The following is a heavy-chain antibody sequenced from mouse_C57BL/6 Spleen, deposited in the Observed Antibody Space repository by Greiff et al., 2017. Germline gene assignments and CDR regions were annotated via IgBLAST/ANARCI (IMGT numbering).Heavy chain of an antibody. D-gene: IGHD1-1*01. CDR3: ARTPPTTGYFDY. Sequence: EVQLQQSGPGLVKPSQSLSLTCSVTGYSITSGYYWNWIRQFPGNKLEWMGYISYDGSNNYNPSLKNRISITRDTSKNQFFLKLNSVTTEDTATYYCARTPPTTGYFDYWGQGTTLTVSS. CDR2: ISYDGSN. V-gene: IGHV3-6*01. J-gene: IGHJ2*01. CDR1: GYSITSGYY.